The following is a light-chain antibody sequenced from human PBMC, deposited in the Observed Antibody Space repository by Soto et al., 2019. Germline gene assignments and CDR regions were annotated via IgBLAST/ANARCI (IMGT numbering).Light chain of an antibody. V-gene: IGKV1-5*01. CDR2: DAS. CDR1: QSISSW. J-gene: IGKJ4*01. CDR3: QHYDNLPLT. Sequence: DIQMTQSPSTLSATAGDRVTITCRASQSISSWLAWYHQKPGKAPKLLIFDASNLVTGVPSRFSGSGSRTHFSLTINNLQPEDVGTYFCQHYDNLPLTFGGGTKVDIK.